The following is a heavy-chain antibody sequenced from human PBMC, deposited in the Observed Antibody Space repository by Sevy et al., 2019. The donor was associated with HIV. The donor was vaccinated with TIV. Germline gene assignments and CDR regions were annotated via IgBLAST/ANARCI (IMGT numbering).Heavy chain of an antibody. Sequence: SETLSLTCTVSGGSITSLYWNWIRQPPGKGLEWIANIYYNGHINYNPSLKSRVTLSLDTSKNQFSLRLSSVTAADTAMYYCAIAKARGRGYSWGQGTLVTGSS. J-gene: IGHJ4*02. CDR2: IYYNGHI. CDR3: AIAKARGRGYS. V-gene: IGHV4-59*08. D-gene: IGHD3-10*01. CDR1: GGSITSLY.